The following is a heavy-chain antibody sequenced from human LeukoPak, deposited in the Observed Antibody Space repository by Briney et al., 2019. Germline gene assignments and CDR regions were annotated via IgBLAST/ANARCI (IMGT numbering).Heavy chain of an antibody. V-gene: IGHV4-39*01. CDR3: ARHGGAAGGH. CDR2: IYYSGST. J-gene: IGHJ4*02. D-gene: IGHD6-13*01. Sequence: SETLSLTCTVSGGSISSSSYYWGWIRQAPGKGLEWIGSIYYSGSTYYNPSLKSRVTISVDTSKNQLSLKLTSVTAADTAVYYCARHGGAAGGHWGQGTLVTVSS. CDR1: GGSISSSSYY.